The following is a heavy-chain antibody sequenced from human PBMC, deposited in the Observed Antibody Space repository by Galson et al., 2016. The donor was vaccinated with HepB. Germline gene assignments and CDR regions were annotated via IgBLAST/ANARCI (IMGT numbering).Heavy chain of an antibody. CDR2: IGPGSGDT. V-gene: IGHV1-2*02. D-gene: IGHD3-10*01. CDR1: GYSFTGYF. Sequence: SVKVSCKASGYSFTGYFLNWVRQAPGQGLEWMGWIGPGSGDTKYAQKFQGRVTITRDRSISTVTVELNRLRSDDTAGYYCARSTGFGIRIDYGGQGTQVTVSA. J-gene: IGHJ4*02. CDR3: ARSTGFGIRIDY.